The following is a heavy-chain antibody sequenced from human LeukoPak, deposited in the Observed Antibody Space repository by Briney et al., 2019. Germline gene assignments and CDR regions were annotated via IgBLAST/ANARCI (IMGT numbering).Heavy chain of an antibody. D-gene: IGHD6-13*01. CDR3: ARYGRYSSSYYYYYMDV. CDR2: IYHSGST. J-gene: IGHJ6*03. V-gene: IGHV4-4*02. Sequence: SETLSLTCAVSGGSISSSNWWSWVRQPPGKGLEWIGEIYHSGSTNYNPSLKSRVTISVDTSKNQFSLKLSSVTAADTAVYYCARYGRYSSSYYYYYMDVWGKGTTVTVSS. CDR1: GGSISSSNW.